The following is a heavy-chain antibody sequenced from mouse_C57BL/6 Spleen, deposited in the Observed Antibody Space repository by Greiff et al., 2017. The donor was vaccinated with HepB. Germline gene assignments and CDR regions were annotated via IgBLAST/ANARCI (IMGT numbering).Heavy chain of an antibody. V-gene: IGHV5-4*03. CDR1: GFTFSSYA. CDR3: ARLLRSSYAMDY. J-gene: IGHJ4*01. D-gene: IGHD1-1*01. Sequence: EVKLVESGGGLVKPGGSLKLSCAASGFTFSSYAMSWVRQTPEKRLEWVATISDGGSYTYYPDNVKGRFTISRDNAKNNLYLQMSHLKSEDTAMYYCARLLRSSYAMDYWGQGTSVTVSS. CDR2: ISDGGSYT.